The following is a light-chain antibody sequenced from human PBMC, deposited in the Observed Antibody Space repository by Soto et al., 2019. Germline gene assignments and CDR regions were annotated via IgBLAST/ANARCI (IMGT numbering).Light chain of an antibody. V-gene: IGKV1-33*01. Sequence: DIQMTQSPSSLSASVGDRVTITCRASQNIDNYLNWYQQKSGKAPKLLIYDASDLETGVPSRFSGGGSGTDFTFTINSLQPEDIATYYCQQYDNLPLTFGGGTKVDIK. CDR3: QQYDNLPLT. CDR1: QNIDNY. J-gene: IGKJ4*01. CDR2: DAS.